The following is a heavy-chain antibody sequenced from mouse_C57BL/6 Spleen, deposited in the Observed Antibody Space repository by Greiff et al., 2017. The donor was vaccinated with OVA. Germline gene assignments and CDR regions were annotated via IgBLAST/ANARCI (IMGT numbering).Heavy chain of an antibody. V-gene: IGHV5-4*01. D-gene: IGHD2-12*01. CDR1: GFTFSSYA. J-gene: IGHJ1*03. Sequence: EVQLVESGGGLVKPGGSLKLSCAASGFTFSSYAMSWVRQTPEKRLEWVATISDGGSYTYYPDNVKGRFTISRDNAKNNLYLQMSHLKSEDTAMYYCARVTTGSYWYFDVWGTGTTVTVSS. CDR2: ISDGGSYT. CDR3: ARVTTGSYWYFDV.